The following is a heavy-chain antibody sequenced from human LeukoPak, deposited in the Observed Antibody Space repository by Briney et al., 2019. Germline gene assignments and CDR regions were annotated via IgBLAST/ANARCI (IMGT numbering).Heavy chain of an antibody. CDR3: AREIAAAGRDAFDI. Sequence: SQTLSLTCTVSGGSISRGSYYWSWIRQPAGKGLEWIGRIYTSGSTNYNPSLKSRVTISVDTSKNQFSLKLSSVTAADTAVYYCAREIAAAGRDAFDIWGQGTMVTVSS. CDR2: IYTSGST. D-gene: IGHD6-13*01. V-gene: IGHV4-61*02. J-gene: IGHJ3*02. CDR1: GGSISRGSYY.